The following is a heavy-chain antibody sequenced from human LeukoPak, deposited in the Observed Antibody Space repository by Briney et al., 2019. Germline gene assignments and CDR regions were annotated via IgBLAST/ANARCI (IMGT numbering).Heavy chain of an antibody. D-gene: IGHD6-13*01. J-gene: IGHJ4*02. CDR2: ISSSSSYI. CDR3: ARVRLHSSSWYYCPDY. V-gene: IGHV3-21*01. CDR1: GFTFSSYS. Sequence: PGGSLRLSCAASGFTFSSYSMNWVRQAPGKGLEWVSSISSSSSYIYYADSVKGRFTISRDNAKNSLYLQMNSLRAEDTAVYYCARVRLHSSSWYYCPDYWGQGTLVTVSS.